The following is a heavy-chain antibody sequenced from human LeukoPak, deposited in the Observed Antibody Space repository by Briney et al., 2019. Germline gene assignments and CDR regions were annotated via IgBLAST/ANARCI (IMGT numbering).Heavy chain of an antibody. CDR2: IKQDGNDK. Sequence: GGSLRLSCAASGFTFGAYWMSWVRQAPGKGLEWVANIKQDGNDKYYVDSVKGRFTVSRDNAKNSLYLQMDSLRAEDTAVYYCARADCSGGGRPYYYYFGSDVWGQGTTVTVSS. D-gene: IGHD2-15*01. CDR1: GFTFGAYW. V-gene: IGHV3-7*01. CDR3: ARADCSGGGRPYYYYFGSDV. J-gene: IGHJ6*02.